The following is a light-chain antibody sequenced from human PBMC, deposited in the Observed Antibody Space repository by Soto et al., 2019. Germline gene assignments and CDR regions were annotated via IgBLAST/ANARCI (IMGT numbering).Light chain of an antibody. CDR3: AARDDSLNGYV. CDR2: SHN. V-gene: IGLV1-44*01. Sequence: QPVLTQPPSASGTPGQRVTISCSGSSSNIGSNTVNWYQQLPGTAPKLLIYSHNQRPSGVPDRFSGSKSGTSASLAISGLQSEDEADYYCAARDDSLNGYVFGTGTKVTVL. J-gene: IGLJ1*01. CDR1: SSNIGSNT.